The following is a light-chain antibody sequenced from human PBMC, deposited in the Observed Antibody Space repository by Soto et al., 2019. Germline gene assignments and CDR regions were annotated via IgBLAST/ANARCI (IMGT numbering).Light chain of an antibody. CDR3: SSYTSSSTL. CDR1: SSDVGGYNY. Sequence: ALTPPASVSGSPGQSITISCTGTSSDVGGYNYVSWYQQHPGKAPKLMIYAVTDRPSGVSSRFSGSKSGNTASLTISGLQAEDEADYYCSSYTSSSTLFGTGTRSPS. J-gene: IGLJ1*01. V-gene: IGLV2-14*01. CDR2: AVT.